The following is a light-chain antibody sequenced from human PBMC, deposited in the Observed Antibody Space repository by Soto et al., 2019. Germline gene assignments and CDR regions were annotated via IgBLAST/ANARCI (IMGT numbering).Light chain of an antibody. CDR1: QSVSGNF. Sequence: IVRTQSPGTLSVSPGERATLSCWASQSVSGNFLAWYQVKPGQAPRLVVYGASTRASGFPDRFSGSGSGTDFTLTISRLEPEDFAVYYCQQYGSSPLITFGQGTRLEIK. J-gene: IGKJ5*01. CDR3: QQYGSSPLIT. CDR2: GAS. V-gene: IGKV3-20*01.